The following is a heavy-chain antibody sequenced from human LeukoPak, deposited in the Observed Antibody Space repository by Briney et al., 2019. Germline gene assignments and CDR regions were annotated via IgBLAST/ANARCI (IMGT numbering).Heavy chain of an antibody. J-gene: IGHJ6*03. D-gene: IGHD3-9*01. CDR2: ISAYNGNT. CDR1: GYTFTSYG. V-gene: IGHV1-18*01. CDR3: ASTYYDILTGYFHYMDV. Sequence: ASVKVSCKASGYTFTSYGISWVRQAPGQGLEWMGWISAYNGNTNYAQKLQGRVTMTTDTSTSTAYTELRSLRSDDTAVYYCASTYYDILTGYFHYMDVWGKGTTVTISS.